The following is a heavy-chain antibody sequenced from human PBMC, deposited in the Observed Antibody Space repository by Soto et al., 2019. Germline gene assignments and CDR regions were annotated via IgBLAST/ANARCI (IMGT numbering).Heavy chain of an antibody. V-gene: IGHV4-30-4*01. J-gene: IGHJ4*02. Sequence: QVQLQESGPGLVKPSQTLSLTCNVSGVSIGSGDYYWSWIRQPPGKGPEWIGYIYISGTTYYNPSLKSRLTISLDTSRNVFSLKLRSVTAADTAVYYCARVPPPYSFSYDDWGQGTLVTVSS. CDR1: GVSIGSGDYY. CDR2: IYISGTT. D-gene: IGHD5-12*01. CDR3: ARVPPPYSFSYDD.